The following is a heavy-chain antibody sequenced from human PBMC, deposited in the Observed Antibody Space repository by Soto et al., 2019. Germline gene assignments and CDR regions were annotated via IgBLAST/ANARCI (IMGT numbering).Heavy chain of an antibody. CDR1: GFTFSSYA. CDR3: ARDRGIAVALYYLDY. Sequence: QPGGSLRLSCAASGFTFSSYAMHWVRQAPGKGLEWVAVISYDGSNKYYADSVKGRFTISRDNSKNTLYLQMNSLRAEDTAVYYCARDRGIAVALYYLDYCGRGA. D-gene: IGHD6-19*01. J-gene: IGHJ4*02. V-gene: IGHV3-30-3*01. CDR2: ISYDGSNK.